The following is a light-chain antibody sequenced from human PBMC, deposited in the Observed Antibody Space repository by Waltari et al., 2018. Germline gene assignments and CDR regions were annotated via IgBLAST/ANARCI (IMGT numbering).Light chain of an antibody. J-gene: IGKJ4*01. Sequence: EIVLTQSPATLSLSPGEGATLSCRASQNVSSFLAWYQQRPGQAPGLLIYDTSNRATGIPVRFSGSGSGTDFTLTISSLEPEDFAVYYCQQRKNWPLTFGGGTKVEIK. CDR1: QNVSSF. CDR3: QQRKNWPLT. V-gene: IGKV3-11*01. CDR2: DTS.